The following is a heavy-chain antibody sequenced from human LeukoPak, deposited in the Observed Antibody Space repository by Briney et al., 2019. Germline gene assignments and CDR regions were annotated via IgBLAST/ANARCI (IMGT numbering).Heavy chain of an antibody. J-gene: IGHJ5*02. CDR3: ARRYCSGGSCYSKYNWFDP. Sequence: SETRSLTCAGYGGSFSSYFWTWIRQTPGKGLEWIGEINHSGTTNYNPSLKSRVTISVDTSKNQFSLKLSSVTAADTAVYYCARRYCSGGSCYSKYNWFDPWGQGTLVTVSS. D-gene: IGHD2-15*01. V-gene: IGHV4-34*01. CDR2: INHSGTT. CDR1: GGSFSSYF.